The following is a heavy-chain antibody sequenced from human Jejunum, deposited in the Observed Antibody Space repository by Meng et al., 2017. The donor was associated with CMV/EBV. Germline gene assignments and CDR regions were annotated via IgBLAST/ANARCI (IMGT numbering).Heavy chain of an antibody. CDR2: MKEDGSEI. J-gene: IGHJ4*02. Sequence: GFTFGSYWMAWVRQAPGKGLEWVASMKEDGSEIHYLDSVKGRFTISRDNAKNSLYLQMNTLRVEDTAVYFCARSLRFLEWLSPFDYWGQGTLVTVSS. CDR1: GFTFGSYW. CDR3: ARSLRFLEWLSPFDY. D-gene: IGHD3-3*01. V-gene: IGHV3-7*01.